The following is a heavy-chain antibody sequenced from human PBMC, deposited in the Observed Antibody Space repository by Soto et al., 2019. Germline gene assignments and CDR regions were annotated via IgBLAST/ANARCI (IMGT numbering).Heavy chain of an antibody. CDR1: GFTFSSYA. Sequence: EVQRLESGGGLVQPGGSLRLSCAASGFTFSSYAMSWVLQAPGKGLEWVSAISGSGGSTYYADSVKGRFTISRDNSKNTLYLQMNSLGAEDTAVYYCAKDPIAAAGTDYWGQGTLVTVSS. CDR3: AKDPIAAAGTDY. J-gene: IGHJ4*02. CDR2: ISGSGGST. D-gene: IGHD6-13*01. V-gene: IGHV3-23*01.